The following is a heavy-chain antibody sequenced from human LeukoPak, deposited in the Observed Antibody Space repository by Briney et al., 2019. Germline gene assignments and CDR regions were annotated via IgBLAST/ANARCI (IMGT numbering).Heavy chain of an antibody. Sequence: GGSLRLSCAASGFTFSSYGMHWVRQAPGKGLEGVALLRSDGSNKYYADSVKGRFTISRDNSKNTLYLQMSSLRAEDTAVYYCARDLYRTVVVPHYFDYWGQGTLVTVSS. CDR3: ARDLYRTVVVPHYFDY. V-gene: IGHV3-30*02. CDR2: LRSDGSNK. CDR1: GFTFSSYG. D-gene: IGHD3-22*01. J-gene: IGHJ4*02.